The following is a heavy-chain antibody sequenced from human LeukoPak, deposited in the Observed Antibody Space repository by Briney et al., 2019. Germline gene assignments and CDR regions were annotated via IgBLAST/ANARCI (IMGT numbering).Heavy chain of an antibody. CDR3: ARGGPPVTIFGVVISWFDP. Sequence: PSETLSLTCTVSGGSISSYYWSWIRQPPGKGLEWIGYIYYSGSTNYSPSLKSRVTISLDTSKNQFSLKLSSVTAADTAVYYCARGGPPVTIFGVVISWFDPWGQGTLVTVSS. CDR1: GGSISSYY. D-gene: IGHD3-3*01. V-gene: IGHV4-59*01. J-gene: IGHJ5*02. CDR2: IYYSGST.